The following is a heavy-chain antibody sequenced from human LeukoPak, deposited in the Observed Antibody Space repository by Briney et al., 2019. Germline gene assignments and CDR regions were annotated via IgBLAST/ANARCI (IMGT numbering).Heavy chain of an antibody. CDR2: IKQDGSEK. V-gene: IGHV3-7*01. J-gene: IGHJ6*04. CDR3: ARDPNDYASPPDV. D-gene: IGHD2-2*01. CDR1: GFSFSDAW. Sequence: GGSLRLSCAASGFSFSDAWMSWVRQAPGKGLEWVANIKQDGSEKYYVDSVKGRFTISRDNAKNSLYLQMNSLRAEDTAVYYCARDPNDYASPPDVWGKGTTVTVSS.